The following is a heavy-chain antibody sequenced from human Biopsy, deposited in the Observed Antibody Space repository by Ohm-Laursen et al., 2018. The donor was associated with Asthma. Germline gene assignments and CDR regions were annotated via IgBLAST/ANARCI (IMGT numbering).Heavy chain of an antibody. D-gene: IGHD6-19*01. CDR3: ARCQVGYSSGWSLLLKKIYYSGMDV. J-gene: IGHJ6*02. V-gene: IGHV1-69*01. CDR2: IMTVFGTT. Sequence: GSSVTASCKAAGGTLSNFAIGWARQAPGQGLEWLGGIMTVFGTTNYPQKVQGRVTMTADETTSTTYMEVTSLRSEDTAIYYCARCQVGYSSGWSLLLKKIYYSGMDVWGQGTAVTVSS. CDR1: GGTLSNFA.